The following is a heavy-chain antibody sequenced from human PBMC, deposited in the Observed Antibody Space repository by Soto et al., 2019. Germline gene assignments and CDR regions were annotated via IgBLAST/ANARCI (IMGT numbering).Heavy chain of an antibody. CDR1: GYTFTGYY. CDR2: INPNSGGT. J-gene: IGHJ6*02. V-gene: IGHV1-2*04. CDR3: ARGIAAAGTEYYYGMDV. D-gene: IGHD6-13*01. Sequence: ASVKVSCKASGYTFTGYYMHWVRQAPGQGLEWMGWINPNSGGTNYAQKFQGWVTMTRDTSISTAYMELSRLRSDDTAVYYCARGIAAAGTEYYYGMDVWGQGTTVTVSS.